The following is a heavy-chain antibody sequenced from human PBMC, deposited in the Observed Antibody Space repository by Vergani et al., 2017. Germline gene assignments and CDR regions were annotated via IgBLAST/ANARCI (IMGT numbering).Heavy chain of an antibody. V-gene: IGHV3-30*04. Sequence: QVLLVESGGGVVLPGGSLGLSCAASGFTFSAYPLHWVRQAPGRGLEWLAVVSNDGKDKHYADSVTGRFTVSRDNFKNTLYLQMTGLRTDDTAVYYCARDWAMTSAKYYFDFWGQGTLVTVSS. CDR2: VSNDGKDK. CDR1: GFTFSAYP. CDR3: ARDWAMTSAKYYFDF. J-gene: IGHJ4*02. D-gene: IGHD2-2*01.